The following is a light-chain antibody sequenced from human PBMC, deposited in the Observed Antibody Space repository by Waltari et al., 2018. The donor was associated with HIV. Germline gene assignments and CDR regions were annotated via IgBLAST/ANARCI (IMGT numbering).Light chain of an antibody. CDR1: SSDVGACNL. CDR2: EVI. Sequence: QSALTQPASVSGSPGQSITISCTGTSSDVGACNLLSWYQKYPGKAPKLMIFEVIKRPSGVSDRFSGSRSGNTASLTISGLQTEDEGDYYCCSYSGTGVVFGGGTKVTVL. CDR3: CSYSGTGVV. V-gene: IGLV2-23*02. J-gene: IGLJ2*01.